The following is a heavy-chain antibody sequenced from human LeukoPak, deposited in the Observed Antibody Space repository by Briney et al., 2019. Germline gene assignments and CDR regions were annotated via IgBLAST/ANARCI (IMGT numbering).Heavy chain of an antibody. CDR1: GFTFSNYG. D-gene: IGHD4-17*01. V-gene: IGHV3-33*01. J-gene: IGHJ4*02. CDR3: ARDLSSSTVTTPAVAGY. CDR2: ISFDGSQK. Sequence: GGSLRLSCAASGFTFSNYGMHWVRQAPGKGLEWVALISFDGSQKYYADSVKGRFTISRDNSKNTLYLQMNSLRAEDTAVYYCARDLSSSTVTTPAVAGYWGQGTLVTVSS.